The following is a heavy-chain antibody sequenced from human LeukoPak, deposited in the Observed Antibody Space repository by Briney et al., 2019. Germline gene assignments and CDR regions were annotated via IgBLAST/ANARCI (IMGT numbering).Heavy chain of an antibody. J-gene: IGHJ4*02. D-gene: IGHD5-24*01. Sequence: GESLKISCKGSGYTFSTYWIGWVRQMPGKGLEWMGIIYPSDSDTTYSPSFQGQVTISADKSISTAYLQWSTLKASDSAMYCCVRRDGYNPDYWGQGTLVTVSS. CDR1: GYTFSTYW. CDR3: VRRDGYNPDY. V-gene: IGHV5-51*01. CDR2: IYPSDSDT.